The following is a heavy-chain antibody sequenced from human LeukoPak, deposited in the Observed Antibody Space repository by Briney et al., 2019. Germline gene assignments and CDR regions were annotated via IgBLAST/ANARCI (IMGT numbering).Heavy chain of an antibody. Sequence: PGGSLRLSCAASGFTFSGYEMNWVRQAPGKGLEWVSYISSSGSTIYYADSVKGRFTISRDNAKNSLYLQMNSLRAEDTAVYYCASQKGRIAVAVDYWGQGTLVTVSS. J-gene: IGHJ4*02. V-gene: IGHV3-48*03. CDR2: ISSSGSTI. CDR3: ASQKGRIAVAVDY. D-gene: IGHD6-19*01. CDR1: GFTFSGYE.